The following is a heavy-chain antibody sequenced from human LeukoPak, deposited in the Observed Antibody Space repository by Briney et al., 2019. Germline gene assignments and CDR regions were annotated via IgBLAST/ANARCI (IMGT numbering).Heavy chain of an antibody. D-gene: IGHD6-13*01. V-gene: IGHV3-48*03. J-gene: IGHJ4*02. CDR3: ARGPYSSNWYVDY. CDR1: GFTFSSYE. Sequence: QPGGSLRLSCVAAGFTFSSYEMNWVRLAPGKGLEWISYISRTGNSIYYADSVKGRFTISRDSAKNSLYLQMNSLRAEDTAVYYCARGPYSSNWYVDYWGQGTLVTVAS. CDR2: ISRTGNSI.